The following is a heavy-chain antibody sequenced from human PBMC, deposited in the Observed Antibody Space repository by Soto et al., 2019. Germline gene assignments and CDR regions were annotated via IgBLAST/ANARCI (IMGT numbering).Heavy chain of an antibody. Sequence: QVQLAQSGAEVKKPGASVKVSCKASGYTLTNYVIHWVRQAPGQRLEWMGWNNAGNGNTKFSQKFQGRVTITRDIFARTAYVELSSLRSEGTAVYYCAREGVACTVVGYFDNWGQGTLVAVSS. V-gene: IGHV1-3*01. J-gene: IGHJ4*02. CDR2: NNAGNGNT. CDR3: AREGVACTVVGYFDN. CDR1: GYTLTNYV. D-gene: IGHD6-19*01.